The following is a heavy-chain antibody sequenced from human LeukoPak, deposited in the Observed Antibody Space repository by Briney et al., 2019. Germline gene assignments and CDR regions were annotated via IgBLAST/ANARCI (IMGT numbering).Heavy chain of an antibody. V-gene: IGHV3-74*01. J-gene: IGHJ4*02. Sequence: GGSLRLSCAASGFTFSSYWMHWVRQAPGKGLVWVSRINSDGSSTSYADSVKGRFTISRDNAKNTLYLQMNSLRAEDTAVYYCAKESRTVTTNSFSDYWGQGTLVTVSS. D-gene: IGHD4-11*01. CDR3: AKESRTVTTNSFSDY. CDR2: INSDGSST. CDR1: GFTFSSYW.